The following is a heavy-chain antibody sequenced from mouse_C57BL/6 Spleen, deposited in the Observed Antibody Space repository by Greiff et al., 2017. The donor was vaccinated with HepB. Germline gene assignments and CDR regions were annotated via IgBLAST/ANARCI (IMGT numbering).Heavy chain of an antibody. CDR3: ARQIDYGWYFDV. CDR1: GFTFSSYT. CDR2: ISGGGGNT. V-gene: IGHV5-9*01. D-gene: IGHD2-4*01. J-gene: IGHJ1*03. Sequence: EVKLVESGGGLVKPGGSLKLSCAASGFTFSSYTMSWVRQTPEKRLEWVATISGGGGNTYYPDSVKGRFTISRDNAKNTLYLQMSSLRSEDTALYYCARQIDYGWYFDVWGTGTTVTVSS.